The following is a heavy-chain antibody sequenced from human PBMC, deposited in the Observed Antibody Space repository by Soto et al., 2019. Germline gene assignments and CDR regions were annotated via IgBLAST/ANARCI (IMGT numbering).Heavy chain of an antibody. Sequence: PGGSLRLSCAASGFTFSSNAMNWVRQAPGKGLEWVSGICSSGDSTYYADAVKGRFTISRDNSKNTVFLQMNSLRAEDTAVYYCATDPPRNGPDFDHWGQGTLVTVSS. CDR3: ATDPPRNGPDFDH. CDR2: ICSSGDST. V-gene: IGHV3-23*01. J-gene: IGHJ4*02. CDR1: GFTFSSNA. D-gene: IGHD2-8*01.